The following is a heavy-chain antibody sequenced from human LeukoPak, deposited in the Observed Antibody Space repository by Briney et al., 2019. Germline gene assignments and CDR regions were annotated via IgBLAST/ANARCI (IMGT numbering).Heavy chain of an antibody. Sequence: GGSLRLSCAASGFTFSSYWMSWVRQAPGKGLEWVANIKQDGSEKYYVDSVKGRFTISRDNAKNSLYLQMNSLRAEETAVYYCASTRAGSVEDGLGFDYWGQGSLVTVSS. CDR3: ASTRAGSVEDGLGFDY. J-gene: IGHJ4*02. D-gene: IGHD3/OR15-3a*01. CDR2: IKQDGSEK. CDR1: GFTFSSYW. V-gene: IGHV3-7*01.